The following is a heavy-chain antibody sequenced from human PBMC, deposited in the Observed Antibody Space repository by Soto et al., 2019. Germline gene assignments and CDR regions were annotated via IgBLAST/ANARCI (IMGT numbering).Heavy chain of an antibody. J-gene: IGHJ4*02. CDR1: GFTFSSYG. D-gene: IGHD3-10*01. Sequence: VQLVESGGGVVQPGRSLRLSCAASGFTFSSYGMHWVRQAPGKGLEWVAVIWYDGSNKYYADSVKGRFTISRDNSKNTLYLQMNSLRAEDTAVYYCARDGYYYGSGSPGYYFDYWGQGTLVTVSS. CDR3: ARDGYYYGSGSPGYYFDY. V-gene: IGHV3-33*01. CDR2: IWYDGSNK.